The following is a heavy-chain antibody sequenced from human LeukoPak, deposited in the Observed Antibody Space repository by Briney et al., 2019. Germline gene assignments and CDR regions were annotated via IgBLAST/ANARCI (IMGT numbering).Heavy chain of an antibody. CDR2: VHTSGST. Sequence: SEALSLTCSVSGDSISYFYWSWIRQAAGKGLEWIGRVHTSGSTNYNPSLESRVTISVDTSKNQFSLKLSSVTAADTAVYYCARGITMVRGVTNNWFDPWGQGTLVTVSS. CDR1: GDSISYFY. D-gene: IGHD3-10*01. V-gene: IGHV4-4*07. J-gene: IGHJ5*02. CDR3: ARGITMVRGVTNNWFDP.